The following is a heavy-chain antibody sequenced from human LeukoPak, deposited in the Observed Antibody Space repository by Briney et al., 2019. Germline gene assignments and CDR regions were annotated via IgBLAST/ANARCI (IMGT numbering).Heavy chain of an antibody. V-gene: IGHV3-30*02. CDR3: ARDDYSSGWYCAY. CDR1: GFSFSNYG. Sequence: GSLRLSCAASGFSFSNYGMHWVRQAPGKGLEWVAFIAHDRNNKYYADSVKGRFTISRDNSKNTLYLQMNSLRAEDTAVYYCARDDYSSGWYCAYWGQGALVTVSS. D-gene: IGHD6-19*01. CDR2: IAHDRNNK. J-gene: IGHJ4*02.